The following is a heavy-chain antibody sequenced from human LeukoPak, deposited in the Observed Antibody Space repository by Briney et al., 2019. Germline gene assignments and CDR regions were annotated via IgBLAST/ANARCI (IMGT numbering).Heavy chain of an antibody. Sequence: ASVTLSSKVSGYTLTELSMHWVRQAPGKGLEWMGGFDPEDGETIYAQKFQGRVTMTEDTSTDTAYMELSSLRSEDTAVYYCATSGQWLVPRGAFDIWGQGIIVIGSS. CDR2: FDPEDGET. CDR1: GYTLTELS. J-gene: IGHJ3*02. V-gene: IGHV1-24*01. D-gene: IGHD6-19*01. CDR3: ATSGQWLVPRGAFDI.